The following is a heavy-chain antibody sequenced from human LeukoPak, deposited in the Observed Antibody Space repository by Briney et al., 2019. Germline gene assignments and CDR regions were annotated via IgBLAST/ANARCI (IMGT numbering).Heavy chain of an antibody. J-gene: IGHJ5*02. CDR2: IWYDGSNK. Sequence: GGSLRLSCAASGFTLSSYGMHWVRQAPGKGLEWVAVIWYDGSNKYYADSVKGRFTISRDNSKNTLYLQMNSLRAEDTAVYYCARERAYYYDSSGDNWFDPWGQGTLVTVSS. V-gene: IGHV3-33*01. D-gene: IGHD3-22*01. CDR3: ARERAYYYDSSGDNWFDP. CDR1: GFTLSSYG.